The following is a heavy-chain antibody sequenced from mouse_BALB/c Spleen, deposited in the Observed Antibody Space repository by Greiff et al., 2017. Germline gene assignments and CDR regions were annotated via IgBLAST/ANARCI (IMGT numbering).Heavy chain of an antibody. CDR2: ISTYYGDA. CDR3: ARGGYDDRYLDY. D-gene: IGHD2-2*01. Sequence: VNLVESGAELVRPGVSVKISCKGSGYTFTDYAMHWVKQSHAKSLEWIGVISTYYGDASYNQKFKGKATMTVDKSSSTAYMELARLTSEDSAIYYCARGGYDDRYLDYWGQGTTLTVSS. V-gene: IGHV1S137*01. J-gene: IGHJ2*01. CDR1: GYTFTDYA.